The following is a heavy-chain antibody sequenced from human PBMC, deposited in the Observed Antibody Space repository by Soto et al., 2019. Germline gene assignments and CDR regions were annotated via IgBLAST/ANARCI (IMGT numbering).Heavy chain of an antibody. V-gene: IGHV3-23*01. J-gene: IGHJ4*02. Sequence: PGGSLRLSCTASGFTFSSYAMSWVRQAPGKWLEWVSSINGGGGTTNYADSVKGRFAISRDNSKNTMYLQMNSLRAEDTALYFCAKIICTTNCYDYWGQGXLVT. CDR2: INGGGGTT. CDR3: AKIICTTNCYDY. CDR1: GFTFSSYA. D-gene: IGHD2-2*01.